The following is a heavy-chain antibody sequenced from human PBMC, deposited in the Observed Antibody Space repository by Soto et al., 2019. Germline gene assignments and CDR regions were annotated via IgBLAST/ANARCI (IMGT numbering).Heavy chain of an antibody. CDR2: VRTKNNNYAT. Sequence: EVQLVESGGGLVQPGSSLRLSCAASGFTFSASAIHWVRQASGKGLEWVGRVRTKNNNYATTYAASVTGRFTISRDDSRNTAFLQMSSLKTEDTAIYYCTSYDNSGYFYLNYWDQGTLVTVSS. J-gene: IGHJ4*02. D-gene: IGHD3-22*01. V-gene: IGHV3-73*02. CDR1: GFTFSASA. CDR3: TSYDNSGYFYLNY.